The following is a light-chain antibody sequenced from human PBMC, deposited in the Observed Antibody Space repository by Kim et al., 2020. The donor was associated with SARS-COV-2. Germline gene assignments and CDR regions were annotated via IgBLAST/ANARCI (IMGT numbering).Light chain of an antibody. J-gene: IGKJ5*01. V-gene: IGKV3-20*01. CDR3: QQYGSSPIT. Sequence: EIVLTQSPGTLSLSPGERATLSYRASQSITNRYLAWYQQKSGQAPRLLIYGASSRATGIPDSFSGSGSGPDFTLTISRLEPEDSTVYYCQQYGSSPITFGQGTRLEIK. CDR2: GAS. CDR1: QSITNRY.